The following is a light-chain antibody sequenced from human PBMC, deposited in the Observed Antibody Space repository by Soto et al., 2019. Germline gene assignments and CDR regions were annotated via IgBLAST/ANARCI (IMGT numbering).Light chain of an antibody. V-gene: IGKV3-20*01. Sequence: ENLLTQSPGTLSLSPGEGATLSCRSSRGVSANYLAWYQQKPGKAPTLLIYGASIRAAGIPDRFSGSGSGTDFTLTIRRLEPDDVAVYYCQQYGISPRTFGQGTKVAIK. CDR3: QQYGISPRT. J-gene: IGKJ1*01. CDR2: GAS. CDR1: RGVSANY.